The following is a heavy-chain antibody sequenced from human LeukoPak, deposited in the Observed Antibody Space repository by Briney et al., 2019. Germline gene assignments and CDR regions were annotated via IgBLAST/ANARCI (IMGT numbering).Heavy chain of an antibody. V-gene: IGHV3-7*01. Sequence: SGGSLTLSCAASGFTLSTSWMNWVRQAPGKGLEWEAGIKPNGSEKYYVDSVKGRCTISSDNADNSLFLQMNSLRGEDTPEYYFARDRAYKAFDYWGQGTLVTVSS. CDR1: GFTLSTSW. CDR3: ARDRAYKAFDY. CDR2: IKPNGSEK. D-gene: IGHD1-14*01. J-gene: IGHJ4*02.